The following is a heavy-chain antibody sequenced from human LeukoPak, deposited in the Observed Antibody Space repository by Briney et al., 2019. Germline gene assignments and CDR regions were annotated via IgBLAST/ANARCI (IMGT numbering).Heavy chain of an antibody. CDR1: GFTFNNYA. Sequence: GGSLRLSCAASGFTFNNYAMCWVRQAPGKGLEWVSAISGSGSTTYFADSVKGRFTISRDNSKNTLYLQMNGLRAEDTAVYYCAKNDGQDWGQGTLVTVSS. CDR3: AKNDGQD. CDR2: ISGSGSTT. J-gene: IGHJ4*02. V-gene: IGHV3-23*01.